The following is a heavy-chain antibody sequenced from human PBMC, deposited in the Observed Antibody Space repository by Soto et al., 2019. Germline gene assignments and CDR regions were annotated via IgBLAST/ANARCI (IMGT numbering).Heavy chain of an antibody. CDR2: INPNSGDT. Sequence: ASVKVSCKASGYTFTGYYMHWVRQAPGQGLEWMGWINPNSGDTNYAQKFQGWVTMTRDTSISTGYMELSRLTFDDTAVYYCARGSRIAVAGNPFSEYWGQGTLVTVSS. CDR3: ARGSRIAVAGNPFSEY. V-gene: IGHV1-2*04. J-gene: IGHJ4*02. CDR1: GYTFTGYY. D-gene: IGHD6-19*01.